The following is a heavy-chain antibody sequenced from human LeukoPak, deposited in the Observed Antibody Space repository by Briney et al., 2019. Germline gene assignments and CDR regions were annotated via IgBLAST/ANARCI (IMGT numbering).Heavy chain of an antibody. CDR2: IVVGSGNT. D-gene: IGHD3-10*01. CDR3: ARDMGLDYGSGRY. Sequence: GASVKVSCKASGFTFTSSAMQWVRQARGERLEWIGWIVVGSGNTNYAQKFQERVTITRDMSTSTAYMELSSPRSDDTAVYYCARDMGLDYGSGRYWGQGTLVTVSS. V-gene: IGHV1-58*02. J-gene: IGHJ4*02. CDR1: GFTFTSSA.